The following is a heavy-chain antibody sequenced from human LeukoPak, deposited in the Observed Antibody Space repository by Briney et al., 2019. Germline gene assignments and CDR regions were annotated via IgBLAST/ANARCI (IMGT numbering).Heavy chain of an antibody. D-gene: IGHD3-10*01. CDR3: ARDRLTIWFGDRSYPQYYYYGMDV. V-gene: IGHV4-4*07. Sequence: SETLSLTCTVSGGSISRYYWSWIRQPAGKGLEWIGRIYTSGSTNYNPSLKSRVTMSVDTSKNQFSLQLNSVTPEDTAVYYCARDRLTIWFGDRSYPQYYYYGMDVWGKGTTVTVSS. CDR1: GGSISRYY. CDR2: IYTSGST. J-gene: IGHJ6*04.